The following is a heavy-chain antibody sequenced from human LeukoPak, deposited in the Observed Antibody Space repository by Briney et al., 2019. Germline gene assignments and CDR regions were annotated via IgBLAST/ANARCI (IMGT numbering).Heavy chain of an antibody. J-gene: IGHJ4*02. D-gene: IGHD6-19*01. V-gene: IGHV3-64D*06. CDR1: GFTFSSYA. Sequence: GGSLRLSCSASGFTFSSYAMHWVRQAPGKGLEYVSAISSNGGSTYYADSVKGRFTISRDNSKNTLYLQMSSLRAEDTAVYYCVKDFSSGWYGRGYYFDYWGQGTLVTVSS. CDR3: VKDFSSGWYGRGYYFDY. CDR2: ISSNGGST.